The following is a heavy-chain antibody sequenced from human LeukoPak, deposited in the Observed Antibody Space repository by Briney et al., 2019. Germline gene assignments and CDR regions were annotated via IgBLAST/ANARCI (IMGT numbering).Heavy chain of an antibody. CDR2: ITSSSSTI. D-gene: IGHD5-18*01. Sequence: GGSLRLSCAASGFTFGNYWMTWVRQAPGKGLEWVSYITSSSSTIYYADSVKGRFTISRDNAKNSLYLQMNSLRAEDTALYYCARLRGYSYGPVADYWGQGTLVTVSS. J-gene: IGHJ4*02. V-gene: IGHV3-48*04. CDR3: ARLRGYSYGPVADY. CDR1: GFTFGNYW.